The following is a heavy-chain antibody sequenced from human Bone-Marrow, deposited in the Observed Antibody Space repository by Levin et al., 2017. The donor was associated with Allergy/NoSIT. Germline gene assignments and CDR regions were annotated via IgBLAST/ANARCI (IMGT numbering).Heavy chain of an antibody. V-gene: IGHV3-23*01. D-gene: IGHD3-22*01. CDR3: AKDYKADSSCHGV. Sequence: PSETLSLTCVASGFTFSSYAMSWVRLAPGKGLEWVSAISGYGDRIYNADSVTGRFTISRDNSQKTLYLQINSLRVEDTATYFCAKDYKADSSCHGVWGQGTHLTVSS. J-gene: IGHJ4*02. CDR2: ISGYGDRI. CDR1: GFTFSSYA.